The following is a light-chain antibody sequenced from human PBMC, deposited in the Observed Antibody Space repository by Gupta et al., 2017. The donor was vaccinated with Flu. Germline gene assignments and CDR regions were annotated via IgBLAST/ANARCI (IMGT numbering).Light chain of an antibody. CDR2: GSS. J-gene: IGLJ3*02. Sequence: NIGAGYDVHWYQQLPGTAPKVLIYGSSNRPSGVPDRFFASKSGTSASLAITGLQAEDEADYYCQSYDTSLSGWVFGGGTKVTAL. CDR3: QSYDTSLSGWV. CDR1: NIGAGYD. V-gene: IGLV1-40*01.